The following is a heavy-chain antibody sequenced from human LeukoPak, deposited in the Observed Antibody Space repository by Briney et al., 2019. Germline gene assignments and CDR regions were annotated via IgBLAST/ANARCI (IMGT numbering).Heavy chain of an antibody. CDR1: GYTFTSYY. CDR2: INPSGGST. J-gene: IGHJ6*03. D-gene: IGHD6-19*01. Sequence: ASVKVSCKASGYTFTSYYMHWVRQAPGQGLEWMGIINPSGGSTSYAQKFQGRVTMTRDTSISTAYMELSRLRSDDTAVYYCASYSSGPLADYYYYYMDVWGKGTTVTVSS. V-gene: IGHV1-46*01. CDR3: ASYSSGPLADYYYYYMDV.